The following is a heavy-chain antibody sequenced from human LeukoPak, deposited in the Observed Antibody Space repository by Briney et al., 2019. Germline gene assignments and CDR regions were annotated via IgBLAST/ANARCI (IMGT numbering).Heavy chain of an antibody. Sequence: GGSLRLSCAASGFTFSSYAMSWVRQAPGKGLEWVSVISGLGGSTYYADSVRGRFAISRDNSKNTLWLQMNSLRADDTAIYYCARDVEARISAAGTFDYWGQGSLVTVSS. J-gene: IGHJ4*02. CDR1: GFTFSSYA. V-gene: IGHV3-23*01. CDR3: ARDVEARISAAGTFDY. D-gene: IGHD6-13*01. CDR2: ISGLGGST.